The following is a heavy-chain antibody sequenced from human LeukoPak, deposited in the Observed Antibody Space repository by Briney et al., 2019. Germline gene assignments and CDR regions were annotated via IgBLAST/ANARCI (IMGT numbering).Heavy chain of an antibody. CDR1: SGSISSGGYY. CDR2: IYYSGST. J-gene: IGHJ6*02. V-gene: IGHV4-31*03. Sequence: SQTLSLTCTVSSGSISSGGYYWSWIRQHPGKGLEWIGYIYYSGSTYYNPSLKSRVTISVDTSKNQFSLKLSSVTAADTAVYYCARVRVGDSTYYYYGMDVWGQGTTVTVSS. D-gene: IGHD2-21*02. CDR3: ARVRVGDSTYYYYGMDV.